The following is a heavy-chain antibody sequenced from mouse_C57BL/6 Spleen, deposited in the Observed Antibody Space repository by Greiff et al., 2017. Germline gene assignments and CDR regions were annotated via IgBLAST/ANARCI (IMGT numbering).Heavy chain of an antibody. Sequence: EVNVVESVAELVRPGASVKLSCTASGFNIKNTYMHWVKQRPEQGLEWIGRIDPANGNTKYAPKFQGKATITADTSSNTAYLQLSSLTSEDTAIYYCARYYDGYWYFDVWGTGTTVTVSS. V-gene: IGHV14-3*01. D-gene: IGHD2-3*01. CDR2: IDPANGNT. CDR3: ARYYDGYWYFDV. J-gene: IGHJ1*03. CDR1: GFNIKNTY.